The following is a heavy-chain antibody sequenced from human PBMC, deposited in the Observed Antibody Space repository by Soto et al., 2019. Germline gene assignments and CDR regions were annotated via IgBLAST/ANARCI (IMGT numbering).Heavy chain of an antibody. CDR3: ARDPWITMVRGPPDYYGMDV. D-gene: IGHD3-10*01. Sequence: ASVKVSCKASGYTFSSYGISWVRQAPGQGLEWMGWINPNSGGTNYAQKFQGWVTMTRDTSISTAYMELSRLRSDDTAVYYCARDPWITMVRGPPDYYGMDVWGQGTTVTVSS. J-gene: IGHJ6*02. CDR1: GYTFSSYG. V-gene: IGHV1-2*04. CDR2: INPNSGGT.